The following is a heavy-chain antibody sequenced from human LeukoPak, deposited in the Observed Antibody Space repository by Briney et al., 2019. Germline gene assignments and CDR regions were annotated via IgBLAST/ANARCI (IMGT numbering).Heavy chain of an antibody. V-gene: IGHV3-48*01. CDR2: ITSSSSSV. CDR1: RFTFSDYS. D-gene: IGHD4-17*01. CDR3: LKKGQNEDYGKPD. J-gene: IGHJ4*02. Sequence: GGSLGLSCAASRFTFSDYSMNWVRQSPGKGLEWISYITSSSSSVYYADSVKGRFTISRDNAKKSLYLQMNSLRADDTAVYYCLKKGQNEDYGKPDWGQGTLVTVSS.